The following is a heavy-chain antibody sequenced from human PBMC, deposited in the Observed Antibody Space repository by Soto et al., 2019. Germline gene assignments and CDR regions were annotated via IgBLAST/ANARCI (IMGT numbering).Heavy chain of an antibody. CDR3: ARGLPAFLEWLPHAFDI. CDR2: INHSGST. Sequence: SETLSLTCAVYGGSFSGYYWSWIRQPPGKGLEWIGEINHSGSTNYNPSLKSRVTISVDTSKNQFSLKLSSVTAADTAVYFCARGLPAFLEWLPHAFDIWGQGTMVTVSS. D-gene: IGHD3-3*01. V-gene: IGHV4-34*01. J-gene: IGHJ3*02. CDR1: GGSFSGYY.